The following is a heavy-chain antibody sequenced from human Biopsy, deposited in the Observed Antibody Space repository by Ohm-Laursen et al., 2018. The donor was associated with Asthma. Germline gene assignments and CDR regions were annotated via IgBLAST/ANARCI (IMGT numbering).Heavy chain of an antibody. D-gene: IGHD3-22*01. CDR1: GDSITSGGCC. CDR3: ARIPRRSGSYFVDY. Sequence: TLSLTWTVSGDSITSGGCCWNWIRQHPGKGLEWIGYIHHSGTSYFNPSLKSRISFSRDTSKNQFCLRLSSVTAADTAMYYCARIPRRSGSYFVDYWGQGTLVTVSS. J-gene: IGHJ4*02. V-gene: IGHV4-31*02. CDR2: IHHSGTS.